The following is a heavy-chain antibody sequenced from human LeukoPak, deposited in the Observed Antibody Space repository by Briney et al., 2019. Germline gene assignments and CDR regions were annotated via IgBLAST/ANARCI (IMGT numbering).Heavy chain of an antibody. CDR3: ASPKGGYSYVNFDY. Sequence: GGSLRLSCVASEFIFSNFAMSWVRQAPGKGLVWVSRISSDGSITGYADSVKGRFTISRDNAKDTLFLQMNSLTAEDTAVYYCASPKGGYSYVNFDYWGQGTLVTVSS. CDR1: EFIFSNFA. V-gene: IGHV3-74*01. CDR2: ISSDGSIT. J-gene: IGHJ4*02. D-gene: IGHD5-18*01.